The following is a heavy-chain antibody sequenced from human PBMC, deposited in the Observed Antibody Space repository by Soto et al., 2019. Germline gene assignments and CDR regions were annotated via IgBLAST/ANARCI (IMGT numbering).Heavy chain of an antibody. Sequence: SETLSLTCAVYGGSFSGYYWRWIRQPPGKGLEWTGEINHSGSTNYNPSLKSRVTISVDTSKNQFSLKLSSVTAADTAVYYCPRGAYYGSGSYSSYYYYYGMDVWGQGTTVTVSS. V-gene: IGHV4-34*01. J-gene: IGHJ6*02. D-gene: IGHD3-10*01. CDR3: PRGAYYGSGSYSSYYYYYGMDV. CDR2: INHSGST. CDR1: GGSFSGYY.